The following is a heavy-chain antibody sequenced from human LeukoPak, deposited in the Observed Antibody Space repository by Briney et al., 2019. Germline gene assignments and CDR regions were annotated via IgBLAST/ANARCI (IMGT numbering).Heavy chain of an antibody. CDR1: GGTFSSYA. J-gene: IGHJ6*02. Sequence: ASVEVSCKASGGTFSSYAISWVRQAPGQGLEWMGGIIPIFGTANYAQKFQGRVTITADESTSTAYMELRSLTSDDTAVYYCARRGLPTGMDVWGQGTTVTVSS. CDR3: ARRGLPTGMDV. CDR2: IIPIFGTA. V-gene: IGHV1-69*13.